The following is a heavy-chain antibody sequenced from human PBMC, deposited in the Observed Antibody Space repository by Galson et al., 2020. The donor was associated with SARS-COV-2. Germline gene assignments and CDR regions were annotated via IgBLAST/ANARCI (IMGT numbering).Heavy chain of an antibody. Sequence: KIGESLKISCKAYGYSFNRDWIGWVRQMPGKGLEWMGIIYPGDSETRYSLSFQGQVTMSADKSTNTAYLQWSSLKASDTAMYYCARVRSGKYIYDYWGQGTLVTVSS. D-gene: IGHD1-26*01. V-gene: IGHV5-51*01. CDR3: ARVRSGKYIYDY. J-gene: IGHJ4*02. CDR1: GYSFNRDW. CDR2: IYPGDSET.